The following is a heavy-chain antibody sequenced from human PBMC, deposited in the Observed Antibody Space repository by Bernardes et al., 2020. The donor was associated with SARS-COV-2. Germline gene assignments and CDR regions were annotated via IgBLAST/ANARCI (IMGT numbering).Heavy chain of an antibody. CDR1: GYTFTGYY. CDR2: INPNSGGT. V-gene: IGHV1-2*02. D-gene: IGHD6-19*01. CDR3: AREAPYSSGWHHFDY. Sequence: ASVKASCKASGYTFTGYYMHWVRQAPGQGLEWMGWINPNSGGTNYAQKFQGRVTMTRDTSISTAYMELSRLRSDDTAVYYCAREAPYSSGWHHFDYWGQGTLVTVSS. J-gene: IGHJ4*02.